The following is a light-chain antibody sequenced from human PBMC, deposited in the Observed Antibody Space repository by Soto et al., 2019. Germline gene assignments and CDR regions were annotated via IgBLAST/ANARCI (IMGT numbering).Light chain of an antibody. CDR2: EVS. V-gene: IGLV2-8*01. Sequence: QSALTQPPSASGSPGQSVTISCTGTSSDVGGYNYVSWYQQHPGKAPKLMIYEVSKRPSGVPDRFSGSKSGNTASLTVSRLQAEDEADYYCSSYAGSTVVFGGGTKLTVL. CDR1: SSDVGGYNY. CDR3: SSYAGSTVV. J-gene: IGLJ2*01.